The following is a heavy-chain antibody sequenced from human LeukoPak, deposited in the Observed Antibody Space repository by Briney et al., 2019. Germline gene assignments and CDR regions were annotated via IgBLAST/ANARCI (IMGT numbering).Heavy chain of an antibody. J-gene: IGHJ4*02. CDR1: GFTFSSYS. Sequence: GSLRLSCAASGFTFSSYSMNWVRQAPGKGLEWVSSISSSSSYIYYADSVKGRFTISRDNAKNTLYLQMNSLRAEDTAVYYCARVSYYYGSGSYRPTAVYYFDYWGQGTLVTVSS. CDR2: ISSSSSYI. V-gene: IGHV3-21*01. CDR3: ARVSYYYGSGSYRPTAVYYFDY. D-gene: IGHD3-10*01.